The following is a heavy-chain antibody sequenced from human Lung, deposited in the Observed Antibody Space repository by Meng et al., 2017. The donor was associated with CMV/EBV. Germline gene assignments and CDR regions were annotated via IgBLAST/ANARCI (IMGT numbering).Heavy chain of an antibody. Sequence: GGSLRLSCTASGFTFGDDAMSWVRQAPGKGLEWVGCIRSKTDGGTTEYAASVKGRFTISRDDSKSIAYLQMNSLKTEDTAVYYCTRLRYYDFWSGYRAPSYLDYWGQGTLVTVSS. CDR1: GFTFGDDA. CDR2: IRSKTDGGTT. D-gene: IGHD3-3*01. V-gene: IGHV3-49*04. J-gene: IGHJ4*02. CDR3: TRLRYYDFWSGYRAPSYLDY.